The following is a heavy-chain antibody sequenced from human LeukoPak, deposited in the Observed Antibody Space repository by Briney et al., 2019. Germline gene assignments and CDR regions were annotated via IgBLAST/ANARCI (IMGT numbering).Heavy chain of an antibody. CDR2: ISTSGGST. CDR1: GFTFSSYS. D-gene: IGHD2-8*01. CDR3: AKISPSGVTDY. V-gene: IGHV3-23*01. Sequence: GGSLRLSCAASGFTFSSYSMNWVRQAPGKGLEWVSSISTSGGSTYYAQSVKGRFTISRDNSKNTLYVQMNRLRAEDTAIYFCAKISPSGVTDYWGQGTLVTVSS. J-gene: IGHJ4*02.